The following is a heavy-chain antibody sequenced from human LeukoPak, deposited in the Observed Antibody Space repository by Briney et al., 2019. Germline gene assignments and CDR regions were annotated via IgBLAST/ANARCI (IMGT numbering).Heavy chain of an antibody. D-gene: IGHD3-22*01. CDR2: MNPNSGNT. V-gene: IGHV1-8*01. CDR3: ARIDSSGSYYYYGMDV. CDR1: GYTFTSYD. J-gene: IGHJ6*02. Sequence: ASVKVSCKASGYTFTSYDIDWVRQATGQGLEWMGWMNPNSGNTGYAQKFQGRVTMTRNTSISTAYMELGSLRSEDTAVYYCARIDSSGSYYYYGMDVWGQGTTVTVSS.